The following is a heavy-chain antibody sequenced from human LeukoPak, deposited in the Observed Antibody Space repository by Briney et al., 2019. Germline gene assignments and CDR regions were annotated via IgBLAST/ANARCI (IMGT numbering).Heavy chain of an antibody. V-gene: IGHV3-30*18. J-gene: IGHJ4*02. D-gene: IGHD6-13*01. CDR1: GFTFSRHA. Sequence: PGRSLRLSCAASGFTFSRHAMHWVRQAPGKGLEWVAVIANDGRDKKYVDFVKGRFSISRDSSKNTLYLQMNSLRAEDTGVYYCAKDRDAAAAFYYFDYWGQGTLVTVSS. CDR2: IANDGRDK. CDR3: AKDRDAAAAFYYFDY.